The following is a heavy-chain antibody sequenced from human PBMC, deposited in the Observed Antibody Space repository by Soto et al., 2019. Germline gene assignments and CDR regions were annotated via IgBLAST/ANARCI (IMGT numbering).Heavy chain of an antibody. CDR3: ARLRDNNGFDP. D-gene: IGHD4-17*01. V-gene: IGHV4-30-2*01. CDR2: IYPSGST. Sequence: QLQLQESGSGLVKPSQTLSLTCAVSGGSISSGGYSWSWIRQPPGKGLEWIGYIYPSGSTYYNPSLKCRVTISVDRSKNQFSLKLSSVTAADTAVYYCARLRDNNGFDPWGQGTLVTVSS. J-gene: IGHJ5*02. CDR1: GGSISSGGYS.